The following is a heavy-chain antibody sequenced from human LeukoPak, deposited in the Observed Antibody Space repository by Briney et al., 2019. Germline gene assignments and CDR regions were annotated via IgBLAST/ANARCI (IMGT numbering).Heavy chain of an antibody. Sequence: ASVKVSCKASGYTFTSYGISWVRQAPGQGLEWMGWISAHNGNTNYAQKLQGRVTMTTDTSTSTAYMELRSLRSDDTAVYYCARNKDLNYDFWSGYSDLLDYWGQGTLVTVSS. CDR3: ARNKDLNYDFWSGYSDLLDY. D-gene: IGHD3-3*01. CDR2: ISAHNGNT. V-gene: IGHV1-18*01. CDR1: GYTFTSYG. J-gene: IGHJ4*02.